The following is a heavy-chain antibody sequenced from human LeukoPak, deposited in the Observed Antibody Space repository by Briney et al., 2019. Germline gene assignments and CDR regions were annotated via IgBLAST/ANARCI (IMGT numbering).Heavy chain of an antibody. V-gene: IGHV3-64D*08. J-gene: IGHJ4*02. CDR2: ISGNGGTT. Sequence: GGSLRLSCSASGFTFTFSSYSMHWVRQASGKGLEYVSGISGNGGTTYYADSVKGRFTISRDNSRNSLYLQMSSLRTEDTAVYYCVKGDRYSNWPLDYWGQGTLVTVSS. CDR1: GFTFTFSSYS. CDR3: VKGDRYSNWPLDY. D-gene: IGHD6-13*01.